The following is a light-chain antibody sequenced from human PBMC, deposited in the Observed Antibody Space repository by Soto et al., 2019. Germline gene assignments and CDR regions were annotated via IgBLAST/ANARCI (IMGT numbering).Light chain of an antibody. J-gene: IGKJ1*01. CDR1: QGISSY. V-gene: IGKV1-8*01. CDR2: AAS. CDR3: QQYYSYPT. Sequence: IQMTQSSSSLSGSVGDRVTIVCRASQGISSYLAWYKQKPGKAPKLLIYAASTLQSGVQSRFSGSGSGTDFTLTISCLQSEDFATYYCQQYYSYPTFGQGTKVDIK.